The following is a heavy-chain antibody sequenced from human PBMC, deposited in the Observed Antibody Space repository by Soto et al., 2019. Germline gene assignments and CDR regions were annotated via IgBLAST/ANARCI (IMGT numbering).Heavy chain of an antibody. CDR2: IYYSGST. CDR3: AREVDDFWSGYSARFDP. J-gene: IGHJ5*02. V-gene: IGHV4-31*03. Sequence: QVQLQESGPGLVKPSQTLSLTCTVSGGSISSGGYYWSWIRQHPGKGLEWIGYIYYSGSTYYNPYLKSRVTISVDTSKNQFSLKLSSVTAADTAVYYCAREVDDFWSGYSARFDPWGQGTLVTVSS. D-gene: IGHD3-3*01. CDR1: GGSISSGGYY.